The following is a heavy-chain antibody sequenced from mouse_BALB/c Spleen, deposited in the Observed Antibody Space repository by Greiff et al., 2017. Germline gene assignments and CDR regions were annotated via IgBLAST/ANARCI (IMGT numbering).Heavy chain of an antibody. CDR1: GFSLTSYG. CDR3: ARDLPSYWYFDV. V-gene: IGHV2-9*02. CDR2: IWAGGST. D-gene: IGHD5-5*01. Sequence: QVQLKESGPGLVAPSQSLSITCTVSGFSLTSYGVHWVRQPPGKGLEWLGVIWAGGSTNYNSALMSRLSISKDNSKSQVFLKMNSLQTDDTAMYYCARDLPSYWYFDVWGAGTTVTVSS. J-gene: IGHJ1*01.